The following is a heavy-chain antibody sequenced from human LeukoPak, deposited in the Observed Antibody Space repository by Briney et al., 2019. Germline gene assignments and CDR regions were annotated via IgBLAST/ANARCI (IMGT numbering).Heavy chain of an antibody. CDR1: GGTFSSYA. V-gene: IGHV1-69*01. D-gene: IGHD3-22*01. J-gene: IGHJ4*02. CDR2: IIPIFGTA. CDR3: ARVPYYYDSSGYYYAY. Sequence: ASVKVSCKASGGTFSSYAISWVRQAPGQGLEWMGGIIPIFGTANYAQKFQGRVTITADESTSTAYIELSSLRSEDTAVYYCARVPYYYDSSGYYYAYWGQGTLVTVSS.